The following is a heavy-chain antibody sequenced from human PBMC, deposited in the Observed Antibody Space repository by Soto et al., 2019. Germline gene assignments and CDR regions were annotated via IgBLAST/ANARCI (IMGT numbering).Heavy chain of an antibody. CDR2: IYPGDSDT. CDR1: GYSFTSYW. CDR3: ARSGNHPRYYYYGMDV. D-gene: IGHD3-3*01. V-gene: IGHV5-51*01. J-gene: IGHJ6*02. Sequence: GGSLKISCKVSGYSFTSYWIGWVRQMPGKGLEWMGIIYPGDSDTRYSPSFQGQVTISADKSISTAYLQWSSLKASDTAMYYCARSGNHPRYYYYGMDVWGQGTTVTVSS.